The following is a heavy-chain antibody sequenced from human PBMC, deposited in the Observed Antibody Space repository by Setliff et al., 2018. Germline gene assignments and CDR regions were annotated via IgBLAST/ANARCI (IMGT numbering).Heavy chain of an antibody. D-gene: IGHD1-1*01. CDR2: IYYSGST. CDR1: GGSISSHY. Sequence: KTSETLSLTCTVSGGSISSHYWSWIRQPPGKGLEWIGNIYYSGSTNYNPSLKSRVTISVDTSKRQFSLKLSSVTAADTAVYYCATLRTSTHFDYWGQGTLVTVSS. CDR3: ATLRTSTHFDY. J-gene: IGHJ4*02. V-gene: IGHV4-59*11.